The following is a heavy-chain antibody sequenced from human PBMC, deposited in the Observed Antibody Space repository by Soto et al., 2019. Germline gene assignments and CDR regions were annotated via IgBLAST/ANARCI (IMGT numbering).Heavy chain of an antibody. CDR3: ARHKNIVVVHRLSYMDV. CDR1: GGSFSGYY. D-gene: IGHD2-2*01. J-gene: IGHJ6*03. V-gene: IGHV4-34*01. Sequence: SETLSLTCAVYGGSFSGYYWSWIRQPPGKGLEWIGEINHSGSTNYNPSLKSRVTISVDTSKNQFSLKLSSVTAADTAVYYCARHKNIVVVHRLSYMDVWGKGTTVTVSS. CDR2: INHSGST.